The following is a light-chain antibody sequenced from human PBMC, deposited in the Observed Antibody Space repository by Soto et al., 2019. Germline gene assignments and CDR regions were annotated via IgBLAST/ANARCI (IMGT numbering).Light chain of an antibody. J-gene: IGKJ1*01. Sequence: EIVLTQSPGTLSLSPGERATLSCRASQTVNNNYSAWYQQKPGQAPRLFIYGASTRATGIPDRFSGSGSGTDFTLTISRLEPEDFAVYYCQQYGSSRTFGQGTKVEIK. V-gene: IGKV3-20*01. CDR2: GAS. CDR1: QTVNNNY. CDR3: QQYGSSRT.